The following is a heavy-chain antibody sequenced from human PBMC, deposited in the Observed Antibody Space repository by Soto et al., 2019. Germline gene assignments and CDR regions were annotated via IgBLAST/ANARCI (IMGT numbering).Heavy chain of an antibody. CDR1: GFTFSYYY. CDR2: IRNKANGGTT. CDR3: SRVHLHPVLRFLEWLLTPTYYYGMDV. V-gene: IGHV3-49*04. J-gene: IGHJ6*02. D-gene: IGHD3-3*01. Sequence: QPGGSLRLSCAASGFTFSYYYMSGVRQAPGKGLEWVGFIRNKANGGTTEWTTSVKGRFTISRDDSKSITYLQMKSLKTEDTAVYYCSRVHLHPVLRFLEWLLTPTYYYGMDVWGQGTTVTVSS.